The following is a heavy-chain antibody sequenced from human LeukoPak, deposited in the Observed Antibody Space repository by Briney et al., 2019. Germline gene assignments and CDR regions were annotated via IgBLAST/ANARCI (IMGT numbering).Heavy chain of an antibody. D-gene: IGHD3-9*01. CDR3: ARDTLIGVLTGPRFDY. Sequence: QTGGSLRLSCAVSGFSVSGYWMTWVRQAPGKGLGWVANIKQDGSEKNYVDSVKGRFTISRDNAKNSLSLQMNSLRAEDTAVYYCARDTLIGVLTGPRFDYWGQGTLVTFSS. V-gene: IGHV3-7*01. CDR1: GFSVSGYW. J-gene: IGHJ4*02. CDR2: IKQDGSEK.